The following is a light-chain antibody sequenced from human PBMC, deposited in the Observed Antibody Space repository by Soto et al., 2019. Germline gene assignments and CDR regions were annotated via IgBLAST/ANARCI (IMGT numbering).Light chain of an antibody. V-gene: IGLV1-44*01. CDR1: SSNIGSNS. J-gene: IGLJ3*02. Sequence: QSGLTQPPTASDTPGQRVTISCSGSSSNIGSNSVNWYQQLPGTAPKLLIYSNNQRPSGVPDRFSGSKSGTSASLAISGLQSEDEADYYCAAWDDSLNGWVFGGGTKLTVL. CDR3: AAWDDSLNGWV. CDR2: SNN.